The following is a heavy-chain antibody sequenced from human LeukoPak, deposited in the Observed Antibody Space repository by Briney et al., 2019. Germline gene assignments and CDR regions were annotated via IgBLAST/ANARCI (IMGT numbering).Heavy chain of an antibody. J-gene: IGHJ4*02. CDR1: GYAMSSTNW. V-gene: IGHV4-28*06. Sequence: PSETLSLTCAVSGYAMSSTNWWGWIRQPPGKELEWIGYIYYSGNTDYNPSLKSRVIMSINTSKNQFSLKLTSVSALDTAVYYCAGGGNYWAPDYWGQGTLVTVSS. CDR2: IYYSGNT. CDR3: AGGGNYWAPDY. D-gene: IGHD2-15*01.